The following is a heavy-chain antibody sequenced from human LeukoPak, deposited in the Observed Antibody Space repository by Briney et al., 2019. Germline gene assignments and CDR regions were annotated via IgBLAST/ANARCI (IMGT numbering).Heavy chain of an antibody. CDR2: ISSSSSYI. CDR1: GFTFSSYS. J-gene: IGHJ4*02. CDR3: AKTPGDSYYFDY. V-gene: IGHV3-21*01. Sequence: PGGSLRLSCAASGFTFSSYSMNWVRQAPGKGLEWVSSISSSSSYIYYADSVKGRFTISRDNAKNSLYLQMNSLRAEDTAVYYCAKTPGDSYYFDYWGQGTLVTVSS. D-gene: IGHD4-17*01.